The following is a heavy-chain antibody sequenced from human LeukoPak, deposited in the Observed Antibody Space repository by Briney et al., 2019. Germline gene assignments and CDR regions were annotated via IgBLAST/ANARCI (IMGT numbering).Heavy chain of an antibody. CDR2: ISSSSSYI. V-gene: IGHV3-21*01. CDR3: ARLPAAIYGMDV. J-gene: IGHJ6*02. Sequence: GGSLRLSCAASGFTFSSYGMHWVRQAPGKGLEWVSSISSSSSYIYYADSVKGRFTISRDNAKNSLYLQMNSLRAEDTAVYYCARLPAAIYGMDVWGQGTAVTVSS. CDR1: GFTFSSYG. D-gene: IGHD2-2*02.